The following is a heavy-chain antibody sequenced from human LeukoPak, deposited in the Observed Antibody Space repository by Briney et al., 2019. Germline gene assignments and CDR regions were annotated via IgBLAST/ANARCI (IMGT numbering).Heavy chain of an antibody. CDR2: ISSRSSYI. J-gene: IGHJ4*02. CDR1: GFTFSTYT. V-gene: IGHV3-21*01. D-gene: IGHD3-22*01. CDR3: AKAKSPDYDSSGYYGSFDY. Sequence: GGSLRLSCAASGFTFSTYTMNWVRQAPGKGLEWVSSISSRSSYIYYADSVKGRFTISRDNAKNSLYLQMNSLRAEDTAVYYCAKAKSPDYDSSGYYGSFDYWGQGTLVTVSS.